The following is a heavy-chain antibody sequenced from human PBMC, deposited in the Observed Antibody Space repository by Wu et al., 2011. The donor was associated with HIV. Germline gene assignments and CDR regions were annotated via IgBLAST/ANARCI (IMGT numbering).Heavy chain of an antibody. CDR3: ARDGYCIINRCYDGVIDY. CDR1: GGTFSRYA. D-gene: IGHD2-2*03. Sequence: QVQLVQSGAEVKKPGSSVKVSCKASGGTFSRYAISWVRQAPGQGLEWMGRIIPLFGTPNYAKKFQGRVTITADESTNTAYMEVSSLRSEDTAVYYCARDGYCIINRCYDGVIDYVGQGTLVTVSS. J-gene: IGHJ4*02. V-gene: IGHV1-69*15. CDR2: IIPLFGTP.